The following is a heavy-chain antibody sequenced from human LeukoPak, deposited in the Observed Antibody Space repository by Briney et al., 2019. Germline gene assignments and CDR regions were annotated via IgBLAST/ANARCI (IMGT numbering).Heavy chain of an antibody. Sequence: GGSLRLSCAASGFTFSNYGMHWVRQAPGKGLEWVAVISYDGSNKYYADSVKGRFTISRDKSKKTLNLQMDSLRPEETAVYYCAKTSSDGAYPGHKAFDIWGQGTMVTVSS. J-gene: IGHJ3*02. CDR3: AKTSSDGAYPGHKAFDI. CDR1: GFTFSNYG. D-gene: IGHD3-10*01. V-gene: IGHV3-30*18. CDR2: ISYDGSNK.